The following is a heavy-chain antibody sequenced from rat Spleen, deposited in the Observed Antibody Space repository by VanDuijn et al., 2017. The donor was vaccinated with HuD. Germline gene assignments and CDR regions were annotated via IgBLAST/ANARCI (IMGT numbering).Heavy chain of an antibody. J-gene: IGHJ3*01. CDR2: ISTSGGST. V-gene: IGHV5S13*01. Sequence: EVQLVESGGGLVQPGRSLKLSCAASGFTFSNYDMAWVRQAPTKGLEWVASISTSGGSTYYRDSVKGRFTLSRENAKDTLYLQMDSLKSEDTATYYCATSTYDWFVYWGQGTLVTVSS. D-gene: IGHD2-1*01. CDR1: GFTFSNYD. CDR3: ATSTYDWFVY.